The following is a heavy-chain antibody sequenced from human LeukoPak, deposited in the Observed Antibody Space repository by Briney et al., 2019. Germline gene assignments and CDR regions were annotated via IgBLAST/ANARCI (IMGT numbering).Heavy chain of an antibody. J-gene: IGHJ4*02. Sequence: PSETLSLTCAVYGASLGGYYWSWIRQPPGKGLEWIGEINHSGSTNYSPSLKSRVTISIDTSSKQFSLRLTSVTAADTAVYYCARRVVIAALGFWGQGALVTVSS. V-gene: IGHV4-34*01. CDR2: INHSGST. CDR1: GASLGGYY. CDR3: ARRVVIAALGF. D-gene: IGHD2-15*01.